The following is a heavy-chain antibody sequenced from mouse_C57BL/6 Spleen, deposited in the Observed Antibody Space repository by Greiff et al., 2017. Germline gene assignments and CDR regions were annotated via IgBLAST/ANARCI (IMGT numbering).Heavy chain of an antibody. CDR3: ARSDDFYWYFDV. CDR2: IDPSDSYT. Sequence: QVQLQQPGAELVMPGASVKLSCKASGYTFTSYWMHWVKQRPGQGLEWIGEIDPSDSYTNYNQKFKGKSTLTVDKSSSTAYMQLSSLTSEDFAVYYCARSDDFYWYFDVWGTGTTVTVSS. J-gene: IGHJ1*03. CDR1: GYTFTSYW. V-gene: IGHV1-69*01.